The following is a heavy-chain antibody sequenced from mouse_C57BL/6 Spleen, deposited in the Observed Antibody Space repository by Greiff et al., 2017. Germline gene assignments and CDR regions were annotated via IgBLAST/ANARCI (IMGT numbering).Heavy chain of an antibody. V-gene: IGHV1-18*01. CDR3: ARNWDWYFGV. J-gene: IGHJ1*03. D-gene: IGHD4-1*01. CDR1: GYTFTDYN. Sequence: EVQLQESGPELVKPGASVKIPCKASGYTFTDYNMDWVKQSHGKGLEWIGDINPNNGGTNYNQKFKGKATLTVDKSSSTAYMELRSLTSEDAAVYVYARNWDWYFGVWGTGTTVTVAS. CDR2: INPNNGGT.